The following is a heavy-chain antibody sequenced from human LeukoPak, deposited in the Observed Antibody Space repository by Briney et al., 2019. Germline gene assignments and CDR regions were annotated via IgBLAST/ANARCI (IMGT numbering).Heavy chain of an antibody. D-gene: IGHD3-3*01. CDR3: AKDMRWGRLAGADDSDY. J-gene: IGHJ4*02. V-gene: IGHV3-23*01. CDR2: ILGSGGNT. Sequence: GGSLRLSCAASGFTFSTYAMNWVRQAPGKGLEWVSGILGSGGNTYYADSVKGRFTISRDNSRNTLYLQINSLRAEDTAIYYCAKDMRWGRLAGADDSDYWGQGALVTVSS. CDR1: GFTFSTYA.